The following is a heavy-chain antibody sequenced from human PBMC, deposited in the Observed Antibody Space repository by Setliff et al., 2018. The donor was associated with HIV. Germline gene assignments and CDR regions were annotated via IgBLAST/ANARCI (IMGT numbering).Heavy chain of an antibody. CDR3: ARGNPLRWNAFAFDI. J-gene: IGHJ3*02. D-gene: IGHD3-16*01. CDR1: GESFSGYY. V-gene: IGHV4-34*01. CDR2: INHSDTT. Sequence: LSLTCAVYGESFSGYYWSWIRQPPGKGLEWIGEINHSDTTTYNPSLKSRATISVDASKNRFSLKLRSVTAADTAVYYCARGNPLRWNAFAFDIWGQGTMVTVSS.